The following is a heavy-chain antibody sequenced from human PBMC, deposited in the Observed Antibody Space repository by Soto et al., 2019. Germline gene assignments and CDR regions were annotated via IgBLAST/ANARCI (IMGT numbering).Heavy chain of an antibody. J-gene: IGHJ6*02. Sequence: QVQLVQSGAEVKKPGASVKVSCKASGYSFNTYAMHWVRQAPGQRLEWLAWINAGNVNTKYSQKFQGRLTVTRDTSVSTAYMELSSLTYEDTAVYYCARDMGKHLVIMSYYSAMDACGQGTTVTVSS. D-gene: IGHD6-6*01. CDR2: INAGNVNT. V-gene: IGHV1-3*01. CDR3: ARDMGKHLVIMSYYSAMDA. CDR1: GYSFNTYA.